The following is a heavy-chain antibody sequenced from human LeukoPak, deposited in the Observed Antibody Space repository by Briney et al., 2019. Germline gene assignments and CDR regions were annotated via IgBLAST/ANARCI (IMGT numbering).Heavy chain of an antibody. J-gene: IGHJ6*04. D-gene: IGHD3-10*01. CDR1: GFTVSSYE. CDR3: ARVGGSGSYYTSAVWYYGIDV. V-gene: IGHV3-48*03. Sequence: QPGGSLRISCAASGFTVSSYEMNWVRPAPGKGLGGVSYISSSGSTIYYADPVKGRFTISRDNAKNPLYLQMNSLRAEDTAVHYCARVGGSGSYYTSAVWYYGIDVWGKGTTVTVSS. CDR2: ISSSGSTI.